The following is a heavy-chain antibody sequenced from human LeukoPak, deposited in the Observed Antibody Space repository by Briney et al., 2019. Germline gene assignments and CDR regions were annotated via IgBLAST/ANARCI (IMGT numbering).Heavy chain of an antibody. Sequence: SETLSLTCAVSGGSISSGGYSWSWIRQPPGKGLEWIGYIYHSGSTYYNPSLKSRVTISVDRSKNQFSLKLSSVTAADTAVYYCARSKGNCSGGSCFDYWGQGTLVTVSS. CDR2: IYHSGST. J-gene: IGHJ4*02. CDR1: GGSISSGGYS. CDR3: ARSKGNCSGGSCFDY. D-gene: IGHD2-15*01. V-gene: IGHV4-30-2*01.